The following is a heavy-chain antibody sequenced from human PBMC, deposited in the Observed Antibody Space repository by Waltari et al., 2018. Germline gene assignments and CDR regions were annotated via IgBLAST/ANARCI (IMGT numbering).Heavy chain of an antibody. CDR1: GFTFSSYW. Sequence: EVQLVESGGGLVQPGGSLRLSCAASGFTFSSYWMHWVRQAPGKGLVWVSRINSDGSSRMYADSVKDLFSISENNAKNTLYLEMNSLGAENTAVYYCARGDKVRGASYYYYRDVWGKGTTVTVSS. D-gene: IGHD3-10*01. J-gene: IGHJ6*03. CDR2: INSDGSSR. V-gene: IGHV3-74*03. CDR3: ARGDKVRGASYYYYRDV.